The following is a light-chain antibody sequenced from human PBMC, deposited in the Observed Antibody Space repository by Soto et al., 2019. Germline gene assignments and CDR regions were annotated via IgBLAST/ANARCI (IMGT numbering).Light chain of an antibody. V-gene: IGKV1-39*01. CDR1: QSISNH. Sequence: EIQVTQSPSSLSASVEDRVIITCRASQSISNHLKWYQQKPGKAPKLLIFAASILQSGVPSRFTGSGSGTDFTLTVNSLQAEDFATYYCQQSYPSSCTFGHGTQVDIK. J-gene: IGKJ1*01. CDR3: QQSYPSSCT. CDR2: AAS.